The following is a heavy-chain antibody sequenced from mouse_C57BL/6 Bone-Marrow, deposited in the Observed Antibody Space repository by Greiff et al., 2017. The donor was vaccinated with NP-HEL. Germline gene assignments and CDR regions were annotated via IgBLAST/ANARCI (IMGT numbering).Heavy chain of an antibody. V-gene: IGHV1-81*01. Sequence: QVQLKESGAELARPGASVKLSCKASGYTFTSYGISWVKQRTGQGLEWIGEIYPRSGNTYYNEKFKGKATLTADKSSSTAYMELRSLTSEDSAVYFCARLNYYGSCFDYWGQGTTLTVSS. CDR3: ARLNYYGSCFDY. D-gene: IGHD1-1*01. CDR2: IYPRSGNT. J-gene: IGHJ2*01. CDR1: GYTFTSYG.